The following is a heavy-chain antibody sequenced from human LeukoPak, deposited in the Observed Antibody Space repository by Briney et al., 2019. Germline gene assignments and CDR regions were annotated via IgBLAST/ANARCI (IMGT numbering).Heavy chain of an antibody. CDR2: INTYTGNP. Sequence: ASVKVSCKASGYTFTSYGISWVRQAPGHGLEWMGWINTYTGNPTYAQGFAGQFVFSLDTSVSMAYLQISSLKVEDTALYFCARLLGHMLPTIEGAFYFDYWGQGTLVTVSS. V-gene: IGHV7-4-1*04. J-gene: IGHJ4*02. D-gene: IGHD5-12*01. CDR3: ARLLGHMLPTIEGAFYFDY. CDR1: GYTFTSYG.